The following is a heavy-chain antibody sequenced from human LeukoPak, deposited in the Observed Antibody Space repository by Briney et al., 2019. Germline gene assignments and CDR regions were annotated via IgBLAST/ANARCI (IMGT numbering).Heavy chain of an antibody. V-gene: IGHV3-66*01. J-gene: IGHJ4*02. CDR2: IYSGGST. CDR1: GFTVSTNY. Sequence: PGGSLRLSCAASGFTVSTNYMSWVRQAPGKGLEWVSVIYSGGSTYYADSVKGRFTISRDNFKNTLYLQMNSLRAEDTAVYYCAREDSSGWHYFYYWGQGTLVTVSS. D-gene: IGHD6-19*01. CDR3: AREDSSGWHYFYY.